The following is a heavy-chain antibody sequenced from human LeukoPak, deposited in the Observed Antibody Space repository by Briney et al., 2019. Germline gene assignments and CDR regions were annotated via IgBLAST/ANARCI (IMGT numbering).Heavy chain of an antibody. V-gene: IGHV3-30*18. J-gene: IGHJ4*02. Sequence: GGSLRLSCAASGFTFSSYGMHWVRQAPGKGLEWVAVISYDGSNKYYADSVKGRFTISRDNSKNTLYLQMNSLRAEDTAVYYCAKERRRNYDILTGYLDYWGQGTLVTVSS. D-gene: IGHD3-9*01. CDR2: ISYDGSNK. CDR1: GFTFSSYG. CDR3: AKERRRNYDILTGYLDY.